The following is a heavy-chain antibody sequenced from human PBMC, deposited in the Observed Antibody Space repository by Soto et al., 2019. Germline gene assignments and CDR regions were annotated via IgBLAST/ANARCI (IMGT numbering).Heavy chain of an antibody. CDR3: ARRSKVEVPAADAFDS. V-gene: IGHV1-69*13. Sequence: SVKVSCKASGGTFSSYAISWVRQAPGQGLEWMGGIIPIFGTANYAQKFQGRVTITADESTSTAYMELSSLRSEDTAVYYCARRSKVEVPAADAFDSWGQGKMVTVSS. CDR1: GGTFSSYA. D-gene: IGHD2-2*01. J-gene: IGHJ3*02. CDR2: IIPIFGTA.